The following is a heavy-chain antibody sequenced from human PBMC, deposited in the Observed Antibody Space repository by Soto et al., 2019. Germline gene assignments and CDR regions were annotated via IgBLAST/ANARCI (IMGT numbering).Heavy chain of an antibody. Sequence: QVQLQESGPGLVRPSQTLSLTCSVSGASIYNGGYFWSWIRQSPGKGLEWIGHIHNSGSPYNNPSLKRRXTXSXXTSKTTFSPNLTPVTAADAAAYSCARGSTAAKVDSWGQGTLVTVSS. D-gene: IGHD2-21*02. J-gene: IGHJ4*02. CDR2: IHNSGSP. CDR1: GASIYNGGYF. CDR3: ARGSTAAKVDS. V-gene: IGHV4-30-4*01.